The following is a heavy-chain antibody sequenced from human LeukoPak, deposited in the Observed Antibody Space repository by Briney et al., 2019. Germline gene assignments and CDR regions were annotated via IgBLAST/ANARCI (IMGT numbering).Heavy chain of an antibody. Sequence: GGSLRLSCAASGFTFSNAWMSWVRQAPGKGLEWVGRIKSKTDGGTTDYAAPVKGRFTISRDDSKNTLYLQMNSLKTEDTAVYYCTTGFGYGDYWRPYYFDYWGQGTLVTVSS. CDR2: IKSKTDGGTT. V-gene: IGHV3-15*01. J-gene: IGHJ4*02. D-gene: IGHD4-17*01. CDR3: TTGFGYGDYWRPYYFDY. CDR1: GFTFSNAW.